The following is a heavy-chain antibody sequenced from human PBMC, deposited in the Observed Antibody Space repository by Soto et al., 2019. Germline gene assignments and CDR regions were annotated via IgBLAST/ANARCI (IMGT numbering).Heavy chain of an antibody. D-gene: IGHD4-17*01. J-gene: IGHJ2*01. CDR2: ISGSGDST. CDR3: AKRTVGWYFDL. CDR1: GFTFSSYA. Sequence: EVQLLESGGGLVQPGGSLRLSCAASGFTFSSYAMSWVRQAPGKGLEWVSAISGSGDSTYYADSVKGRFTISRDNSKNTQYLQMNSLSAEDTAVYYCAKRTVGWYFDLWGRGTLVTVSS. V-gene: IGHV3-23*01.